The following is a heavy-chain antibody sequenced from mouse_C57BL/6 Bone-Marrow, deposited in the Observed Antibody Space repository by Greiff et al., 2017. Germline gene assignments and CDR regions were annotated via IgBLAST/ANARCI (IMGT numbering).Heavy chain of an antibody. Sequence: VQLKESGAELVRPGASVKLSCTASGFNIKDDYMHWVKQRPEQGLEWIGWIDPENGDTEYASKFQGKATITTDTSSNTAHLQLSSLASEDTAVYYCTRGLGLYFDYWGQGTTLTVSS. CDR1: GFNIKDDY. V-gene: IGHV14-4*01. D-gene: IGHD4-1*01. CDR2: IDPENGDT. J-gene: IGHJ2*01. CDR3: TRGLGLYFDY.